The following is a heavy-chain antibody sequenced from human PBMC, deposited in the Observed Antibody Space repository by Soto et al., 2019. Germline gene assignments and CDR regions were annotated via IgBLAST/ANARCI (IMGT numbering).Heavy chain of an antibody. CDR2: IIPIFGTA. CDR1: GGTFSSYA. D-gene: IGHD3-10*01. V-gene: IGHV1-69*13. CDR3: ARDRPVYYHGSGSLPRDAFDI. J-gene: IGHJ3*02. Sequence: SVKVSCKASGGTFSSYAISWVRQAPGQGLEWMGGIIPIFGTANYAQKFQGRVTITADESTSTAYMELSSLRSEDTAVYYCARDRPVYYHGSGSLPRDAFDIWGQGTMVTVSS.